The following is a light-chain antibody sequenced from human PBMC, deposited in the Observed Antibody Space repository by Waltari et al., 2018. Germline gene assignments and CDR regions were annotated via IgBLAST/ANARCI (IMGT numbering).Light chain of an antibody. J-gene: IGLJ3*02. CDR1: SSDVGGYKY. CDR2: NVS. Sequence: QSALTQPASVSGSPGQSITIPCTGTSSDVGGYKYVSWYQQHPGKAPKLMIYNVSKRPSGVSNRFSGSKSGNTASLTISGLQAEDEADYYCCSYAGSTTSVVFGGGTKVTVL. V-gene: IGLV2-23*02. CDR3: CSYAGSTTSVV.